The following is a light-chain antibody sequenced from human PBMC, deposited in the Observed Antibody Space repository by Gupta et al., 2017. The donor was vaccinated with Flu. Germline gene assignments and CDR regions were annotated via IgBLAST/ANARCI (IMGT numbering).Light chain of an antibody. V-gene: IGKV3-20*01. J-gene: IGKJ1*01. Sequence: ENVLTQSPGTLSLSPGERATLSCRASQSVSSNYVAWYQHKPGQAPRLLVDHASTRATGIPDRFSGSGSGTDFTLSISRLEPEYFAVYYGQQYAGSPPRTFGQGTKVEIQ. CDR3: QQYAGSPPRT. CDR1: QSVSSNY. CDR2: HAS.